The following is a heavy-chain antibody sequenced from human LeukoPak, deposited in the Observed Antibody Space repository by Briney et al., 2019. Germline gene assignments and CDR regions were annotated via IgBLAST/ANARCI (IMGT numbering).Heavy chain of an antibody. CDR3: ARETIRAFDY. V-gene: IGHV3-7*01. J-gene: IGHJ4*02. CDR1: GFSFSAAW. CDR2: IKNDGSDK. D-gene: IGHD4/OR15-4a*01. Sequence: GGSLRLSCEASGFSFSAAWMTWVRQAPGKGLEWVATIKNDGSDKYYVDSVKGRFTISRDNAKNTLYLQMNSLRAEDTAVYYCARETIRAFDYWGQGTLVTVSS.